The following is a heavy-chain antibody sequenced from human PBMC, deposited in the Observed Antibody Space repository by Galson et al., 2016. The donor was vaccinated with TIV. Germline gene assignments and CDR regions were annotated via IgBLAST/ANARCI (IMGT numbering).Heavy chain of an antibody. V-gene: IGHV3-30*18. J-gene: IGHJ4*02. Sequence: SLRLSCAASGFTFNSYGMHWVRQAPGKGLEWAAVISYSGGSKYYLDSVKGRFTISRDNSKNTLYLQMNSLRPEDTAVYYCVKERLKFWSISLHSFDSWGQGTLVTVSS. CDR1: GFTFNSYG. CDR3: VKERLKFWSISLHSFDS. CDR2: ISYSGGSK. D-gene: IGHD3-3*01.